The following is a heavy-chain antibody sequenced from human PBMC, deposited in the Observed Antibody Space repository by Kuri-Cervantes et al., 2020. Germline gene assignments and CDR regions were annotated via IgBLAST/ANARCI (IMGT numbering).Heavy chain of an antibody. Sequence: SVKVSCKASGGTFSSYAISWVRQAPGQGLEWMGGIIPIFGTANYAQKFQGRVTITTDESTSTAYMELSSLRSEDTAVYYCAREQAYNDAFDIWGQGTMVTDSS. D-gene: IGHD1-1*01. J-gene: IGHJ3*02. CDR1: GGTFSSYA. CDR2: IIPIFGTA. CDR3: AREQAYNDAFDI. V-gene: IGHV1-69*05.